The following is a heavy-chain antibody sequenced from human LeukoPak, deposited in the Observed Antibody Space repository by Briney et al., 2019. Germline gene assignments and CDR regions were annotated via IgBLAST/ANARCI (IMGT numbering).Heavy chain of an antibody. J-gene: IGHJ3*01. CDR3: ARDEGAFDV. Sequence: GGSLRLSCAASGFIFDDYGMSWVRQTPGKGLEWVSGINWNGGSTGYVDSVKGRFTISRDNAKKYLYLQMNSLRVEDTALYYCARDEGAFDVWGQGTMVIVSS. CDR1: GFIFDDYG. CDR2: INWNGGST. V-gene: IGHV3-20*04.